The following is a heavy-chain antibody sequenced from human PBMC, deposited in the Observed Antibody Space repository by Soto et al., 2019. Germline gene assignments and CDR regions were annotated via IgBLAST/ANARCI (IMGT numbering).Heavy chain of an antibody. CDR1: GVTFSTHG. V-gene: IGHV3-30*18. Sequence: GGSLRLSCAASGVTFSTHGMHWLRQAPGKGLEWVAFISHDGSDKFYADSVKGRFTVSRDNSKNTLYLQMNSLGGEDTAVYYCANLGVPYSLWSGESPHFDYWGQGTLVTVS. CDR3: ANLGVPYSLWSGESPHFDY. J-gene: IGHJ4*02. CDR2: ISHDGSDK. D-gene: IGHD3-3*01.